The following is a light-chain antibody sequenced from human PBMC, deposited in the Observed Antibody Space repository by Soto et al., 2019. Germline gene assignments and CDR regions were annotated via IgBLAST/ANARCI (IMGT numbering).Light chain of an antibody. CDR3: SSYAGSNKST. CDR1: SSDVGGYNY. Sequence: QSVLTQPPSASGSPGQSVTISCTGTSSDVGGYNYVSWYQQHPGKAPKLMIYGVSKRPSGVPDRFSGSKSGNTASLTVSGLQPEDEADYYCSSYAGSNKSTFRRGTKVTVL. V-gene: IGLV2-8*01. CDR2: GVS. J-gene: IGLJ1*01.